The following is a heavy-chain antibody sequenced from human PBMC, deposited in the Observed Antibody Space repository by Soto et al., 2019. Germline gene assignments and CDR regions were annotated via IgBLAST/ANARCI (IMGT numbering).Heavy chain of an antibody. CDR3: ARDSSIADYNWFDP. Sequence: ASVKVSCKASGYTFTGYYMHWVRQAPGQGLEWMGWINPNSGGTNYAQKFQGRVTMTRDTSISTAYMELSRLRSDDTAVYYCARDSSIADYNWFDPLGQGTLVIVSS. D-gene: IGHD6-6*01. CDR1: GYTFTGYY. CDR2: INPNSGGT. V-gene: IGHV1-2*02. J-gene: IGHJ5*02.